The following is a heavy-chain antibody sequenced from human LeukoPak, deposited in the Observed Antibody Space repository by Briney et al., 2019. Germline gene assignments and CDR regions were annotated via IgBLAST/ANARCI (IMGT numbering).Heavy chain of an antibody. CDR2: ISGYNGNT. D-gene: IGHD3-10*01. CDR1: GYTFTSYG. J-gene: IGHJ4*02. V-gene: IGHV1-18*01. Sequence: GASVKVSCKASGYTFTSYGISWVRQAPGKGLEWMGWISGYNGNTDYAQKLQGRVTMTTDTSTSTVYMELRSLRSDDTAVYYCARHGSGNYFNSDCDYWGQGTLVTVSS. CDR3: ARHGSGNYFNSDCDY.